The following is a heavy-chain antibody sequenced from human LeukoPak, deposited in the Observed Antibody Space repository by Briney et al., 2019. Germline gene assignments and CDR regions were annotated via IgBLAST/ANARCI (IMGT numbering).Heavy chain of an antibody. CDR1: GGSIGGSAYY. Sequence: SETLSLTCTVSGGSIGGSAYYWAWIRQPPGKGLEWIGSIYYSGSTYYNPSLKSRVTISVDTSKNQFSLKLSSVTAADTAVYYCASSADIWSIDYWGQGTLVTVSS. CDR3: ASSADIWSIDY. CDR2: IYYSGST. D-gene: IGHD3-10*01. J-gene: IGHJ4*02. V-gene: IGHV4-39*01.